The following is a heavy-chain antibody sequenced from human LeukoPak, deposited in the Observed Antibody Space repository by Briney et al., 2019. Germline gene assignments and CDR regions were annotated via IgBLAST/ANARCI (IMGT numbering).Heavy chain of an antibody. CDR2: IYTSGST. CDR3: ARGGPEYSSPSGDY. D-gene: IGHD6-6*01. CDR1: GGSFSGHY. V-gene: IGHV4-59*10. J-gene: IGHJ4*02. Sequence: SETLSLTRAVYGGSFSGHYWSWLRQPAGKGLEWIGRIYTSGSTNYNPSLKSRVTMSVDTSKNQFSLKLSSVTAADTAVYYCARGGPEYSSPSGDYWGQGTLVTVSS.